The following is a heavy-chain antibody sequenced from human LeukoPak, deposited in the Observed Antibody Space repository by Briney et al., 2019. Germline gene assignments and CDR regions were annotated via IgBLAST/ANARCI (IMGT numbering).Heavy chain of an antibody. CDR2: ISAGGGST. CDR3: AKAYGYSNRGIDY. J-gene: IGHJ4*02. Sequence: GGSLRLSCAASGFTFSSYAMSWVRQAPGKGLEWVSGISAGGGSTYYADSVKGRFTISRDDSKNTLYLQMNSLRVDDTAVYYRAKAYGYSNRGIDYWGQGTLVTVSS. D-gene: IGHD6-13*01. CDR1: GFTFSSYA. V-gene: IGHV3-23*01.